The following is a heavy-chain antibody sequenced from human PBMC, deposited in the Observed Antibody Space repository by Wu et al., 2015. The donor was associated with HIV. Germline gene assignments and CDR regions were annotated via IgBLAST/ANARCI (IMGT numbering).Heavy chain of an antibody. V-gene: IGHV1-69*12. CDR2: IIPILGTA. CDR3: VNEYPGYNHMDV. D-gene: IGHD2-2*02. J-gene: IGHJ6*03. CDR1: GGTFSSYA. Sequence: QVQLVQSGAEVKKPGSSVKVSCKASGGTFSSYAITWVRQAPGQGLEWMGGIIPILGTANYAQNFQGRVTITADESTRTAYMELSSLGSEDTAVYYCVNEYPGYNHMDVWGKGTRVTVSS.